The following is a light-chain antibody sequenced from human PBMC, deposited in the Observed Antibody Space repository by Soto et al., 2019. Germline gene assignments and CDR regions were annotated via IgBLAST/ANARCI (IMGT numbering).Light chain of an antibody. CDR1: SSNIGRNT. CDR3: AAWDDSLNGVV. Sequence: QSVLTQPPSASGTPGQRVTLSCSGSSSNIGRNTVNWYQQLPGTAPKLLIFSNNQRPSVVPDRFSGSKSGTSASLKISGLKSEDEADYYCAAWDDSLNGVVFGGGTKLTVL. CDR2: SNN. V-gene: IGLV1-44*01. J-gene: IGLJ2*01.